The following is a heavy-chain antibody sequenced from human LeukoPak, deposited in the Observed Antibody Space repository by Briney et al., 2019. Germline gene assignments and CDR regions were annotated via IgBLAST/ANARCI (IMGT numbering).Heavy chain of an antibody. Sequence: SETLSLTCVVSGGSIGSGNWWSWVRQPPGKGLEWIGEIYHSGSTNYNSSLKSRVTISVDKSKNQFSLKLSSVTAADTAMYYCARAGTAMGFYYFDYWGQGTLVTVSS. V-gene: IGHV4-4*02. CDR2: IYHSGST. CDR3: ARAGTAMGFYYFDY. J-gene: IGHJ4*02. CDR1: GGSIGSGNW. D-gene: IGHD5-18*01.